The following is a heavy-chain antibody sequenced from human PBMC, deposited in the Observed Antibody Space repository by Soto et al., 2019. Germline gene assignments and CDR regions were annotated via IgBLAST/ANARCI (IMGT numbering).Heavy chain of an antibody. V-gene: IGHV3-15*07. J-gene: IGHJ4*02. CDR2: IKSKTDGGTT. CDR3: TIAPQWLVRKFDY. Sequence: EVQLVESGGGLVKPGGSLRLSCAASGFTFSNAWMNWVHQAPGKGLEWVGRIKSKTDGGTTDYAAPVKGRFTISRDDSKNTLYLQMNSLKTEDAAVYYCTIAPQWLVRKFDYWGQGTLVTVSS. CDR1: GFTFSNAW. D-gene: IGHD6-19*01.